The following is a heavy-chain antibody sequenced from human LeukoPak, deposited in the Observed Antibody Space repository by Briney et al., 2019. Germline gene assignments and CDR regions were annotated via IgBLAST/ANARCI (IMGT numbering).Heavy chain of an antibody. D-gene: IGHD2-8*01. Sequence: GRSLRLSCAASGFTFSSYAMHWVRQAPGKGPEWVAVISYDGSNKYYADSVKGRFTISRDNSKNTLYLQMNSLRAEDTAVYYCAKENGFGSSYYFDYWGQGTLVTVSS. CDR3: AKENGFGSSYYFDY. J-gene: IGHJ4*02. CDR2: ISYDGSNK. V-gene: IGHV3-30*04. CDR1: GFTFSSYA.